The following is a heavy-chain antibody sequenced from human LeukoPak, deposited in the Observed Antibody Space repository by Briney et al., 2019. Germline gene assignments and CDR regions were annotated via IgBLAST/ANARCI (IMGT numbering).Heavy chain of an antibody. D-gene: IGHD2-2*01. CDR2: IYTFGNT. V-gene: IGHV4-61*02. Sequence: SQTLSLTCIVSAGSISSGSYYWSWIRQPAGKELGWIGRIYTFGNTKYNPSLKSRVTISVDTSKNQFSLKLSSVTAADTAVYYCARVGCSSTSCYLDYMDVWGKGTTVTVSS. CDR3: ARVGCSSTSCYLDYMDV. CDR1: AGSISSGSYY. J-gene: IGHJ6*03.